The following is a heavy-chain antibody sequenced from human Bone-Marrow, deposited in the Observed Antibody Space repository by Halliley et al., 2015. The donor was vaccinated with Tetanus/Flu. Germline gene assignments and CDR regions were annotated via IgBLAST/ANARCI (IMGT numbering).Heavy chain of an antibody. D-gene: IGHD6-13*01. CDR3: ARLACVSSSCYGVRYNGMDV. CDR2: IDPSDSYF. Sequence: QLVQSGAEVKKPGESLRISCKGVGYDLTTYWINWVRQTPGKGLEWMGRIDPSDSYFNDSPSFQGHVTLSVDKSVNTAYMHWSSLGAWATAIYYCARLACVSSSCYGVRYNGMDVWGQGTAVTVSS. J-gene: IGHJ6*02. V-gene: IGHV5-10-1*01. CDR1: GYDLTTYW.